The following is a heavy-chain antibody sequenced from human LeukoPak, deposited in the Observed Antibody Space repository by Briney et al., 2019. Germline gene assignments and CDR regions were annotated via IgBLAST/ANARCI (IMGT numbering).Heavy chain of an antibody. CDR2: ICASGRCT. D-gene: IGHD1-1*01. J-gene: IGHJ4*02. V-gene: IGHV3-23*01. CDR1: GFSFVNNA. Sequence: GGSLTLSCAAAGFSFVNNAMGCVRPAPGKGLEWVSGICASGRCTFYAAPVRGRFTVSRDNFKNSLYLQMNNLRAEDTAVYYCAKYINVPGTQLLGDYWGQGALVTVSS. CDR3: AKYINVPGTQLLGDY.